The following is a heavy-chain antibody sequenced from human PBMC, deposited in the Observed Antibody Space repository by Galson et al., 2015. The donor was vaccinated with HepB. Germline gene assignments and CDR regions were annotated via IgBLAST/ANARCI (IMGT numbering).Heavy chain of an antibody. V-gene: IGHV3-53*01. CDR3: ARGRGTSDTYSFDY. CDR1: GFTVSSNY. J-gene: IGHJ4*02. D-gene: IGHD2-21*01. Sequence: SLRLSCAASGFTVSSNYMSWVRQAPGKGLDWVSIISRGGNTHYVDSVKGRFTISRDNSKNTVDLQMNNLRVDDTAVYYCARGRGTSDTYSFDYWGQGTMVTVSS. CDR2: ISRGGNT.